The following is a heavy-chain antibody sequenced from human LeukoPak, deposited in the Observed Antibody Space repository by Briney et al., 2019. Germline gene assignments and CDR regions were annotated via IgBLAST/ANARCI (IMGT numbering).Heavy chain of an antibody. CDR1: GFTFSSYS. Sequence: PGGSLRLSCAASGFTFSSYSMNWVRQAPGKGLEWVSSISSSSSYIYYADSVKGRFTISRDNAKNSLYLQMNGLRAEDTAVYYCARRPGIAAAFEVYGMDVWGQGTTVTVSS. D-gene: IGHD6-13*01. CDR3: ARRPGIAAAFEVYGMDV. CDR2: ISSSSSYI. V-gene: IGHV3-21*01. J-gene: IGHJ6*02.